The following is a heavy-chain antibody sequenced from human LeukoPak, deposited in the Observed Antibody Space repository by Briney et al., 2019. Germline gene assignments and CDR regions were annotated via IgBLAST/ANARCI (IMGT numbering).Heavy chain of an antibody. Sequence: PSETLSLTCAVYGGSFSGYYWSWIRQPPGKGLEWIGEINHSGSTNYNPSLKCRVTISVDTSKNQFSLKLSSVTAADTAVYYCARPGSSWSSFDYWGQGTLVTVSS. J-gene: IGHJ4*02. V-gene: IGHV4-34*01. CDR3: ARPGSSWSSFDY. CDR1: GGSFSGYY. CDR2: INHSGST. D-gene: IGHD6-13*01.